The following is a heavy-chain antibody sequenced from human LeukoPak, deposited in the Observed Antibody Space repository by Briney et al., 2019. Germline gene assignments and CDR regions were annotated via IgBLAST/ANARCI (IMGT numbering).Heavy chain of an antibody. CDR2: ISWNSGSM. CDR3: AKGSQWLVRGGYFDY. D-gene: IGHD6-19*01. V-gene: IGHV3-9*01. J-gene: IGHJ4*02. CDR1: GFTFDDYA. Sequence: PGGSLRLSCAASGFTFDDYAMHWVRQAPGKGLEWVSGISWNSGSMGYADSVKGRFTISRDNAKNSLYLQMNSLRAEDTALYYCAKGSQWLVRGGYFDYWGQGTLVTVSS.